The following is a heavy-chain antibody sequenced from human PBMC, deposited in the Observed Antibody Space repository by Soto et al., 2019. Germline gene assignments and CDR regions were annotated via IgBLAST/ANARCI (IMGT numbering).Heavy chain of an antibody. CDR3: AKGTVAGTLSRLGLFDY. V-gene: IGHV3-23*01. D-gene: IGHD6-19*01. CDR2: ISGSGGST. J-gene: IGHJ4*02. Sequence: GGSLRLACAASGFTFSSYAMSWVRQAPGKGLEWVSAISGSGGSTYYADSVKGRFTISRDNSKNTLYLQMNSLRAEDTAVYYCAKGTVAGTLSRLGLFDYWGQGTLVTVSS. CDR1: GFTFSSYA.